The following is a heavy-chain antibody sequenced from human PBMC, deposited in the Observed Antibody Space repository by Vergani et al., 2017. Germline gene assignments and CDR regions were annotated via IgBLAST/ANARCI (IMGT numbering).Heavy chain of an antibody. J-gene: IGHJ6*02. CDR3: ARGGPRISSSSYYYGMDV. Sequence: QVQLQESGPGLVKPSETLSLTCTVSGGSISSYYWSWVRPPPGKGLEWIGYIYYSGSTNYNPSLKSRVTISVDTSKNQFSLKRSSVTAADTAVYYCARGGPRISSSSYYYGMDVWGQGTTVTVSS. D-gene: IGHD6-6*01. V-gene: IGHV4-59*01. CDR1: GGSISSYY. CDR2: IYYSGST.